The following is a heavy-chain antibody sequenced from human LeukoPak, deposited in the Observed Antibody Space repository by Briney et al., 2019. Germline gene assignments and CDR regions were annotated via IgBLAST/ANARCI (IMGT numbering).Heavy chain of an antibody. V-gene: IGHV3-33*05. CDR2: ISYDGTNK. J-gene: IGHJ6*02. Sequence: GRSLRLSCAASGFTFSSYGMHWVRQAPGKGLEWVAVISYDGTNKYSADSVKGRFTISRDNSKNTLSLQMNSLRAEDTAVYYCARGNYNYYYGMDVWGQGTTVTVSS. CDR1: GFTFSSYG. CDR3: ARGNYNYYYGMDV.